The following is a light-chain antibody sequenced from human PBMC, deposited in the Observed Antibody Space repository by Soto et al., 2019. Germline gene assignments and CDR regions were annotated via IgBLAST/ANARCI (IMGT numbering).Light chain of an antibody. V-gene: IGLV1-44*01. J-gene: IGLJ2*01. CDR3: AAWDDSLNAVV. CDR1: SSNIGSNT. Sequence: QSVLTQPPSASGTPGQRVTISCSGGSSNIGSNTVNWYQQLPGTAPNLLIYSNNQRPSGVPDRFSGSKSGTSASLAISWLQSEDEADYYCAAWDDSLNAVVFGGGTKVTVL. CDR2: SNN.